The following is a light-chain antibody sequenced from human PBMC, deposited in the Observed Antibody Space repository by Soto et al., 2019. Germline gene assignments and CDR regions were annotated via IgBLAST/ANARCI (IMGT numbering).Light chain of an antibody. CDR1: SSDVGGYNY. CDR2: EVT. CDR3: ASYAGGNKV. V-gene: IGLV2-8*01. Sequence: QSALTQPPSASGSPGQSVTISCTGTSSDVGGYNYVSWYQQHPGKAPKLMIYEVTKRPSGVPDRFSGSKSGNTASLTVSGLLHEDEADYYCASYAGGNKVFGTGTKVTVL. J-gene: IGLJ1*01.